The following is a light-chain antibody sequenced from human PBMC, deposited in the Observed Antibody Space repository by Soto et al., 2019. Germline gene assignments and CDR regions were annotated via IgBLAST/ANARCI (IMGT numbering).Light chain of an antibody. V-gene: IGLV2-14*01. CDR2: EVT. CDR1: SSDVGGYNY. J-gene: IGLJ1*01. CDR3: SSYTSSGTYV. Sequence: QSVLTQPASVSGSPGQSITISCTGTSSDVGGYNYVSWYQQHPGKAPKLIIYEVTNRPSGVSNRFSASKSGNTASLTISGLQAEGEADYYCSSYTSSGTYVFGTGTKVTVL.